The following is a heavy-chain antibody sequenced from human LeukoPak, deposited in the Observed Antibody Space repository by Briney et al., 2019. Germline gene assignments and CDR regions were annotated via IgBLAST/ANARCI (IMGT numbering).Heavy chain of an antibody. CDR2: IYYSGST. Sequence: PSETLCLTCTVSGGSISSSSYYWGWIRQPPGTGLEWIGSIYYSGSTYYNPSLKSRVTISVDTSKNQFSLKLSSVTAADTAVYYCARQTGGRGLLKFAAWEGIRHFDYWGQGTLVTVSS. CDR1: GGSISSSSYY. J-gene: IGHJ4*02. D-gene: IGHD2-21*01. V-gene: IGHV4-39*01. CDR3: ARQTGGRGLLKFAAWEGIRHFDY.